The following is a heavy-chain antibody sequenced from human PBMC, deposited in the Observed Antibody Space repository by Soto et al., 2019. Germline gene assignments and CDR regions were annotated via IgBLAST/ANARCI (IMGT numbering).Heavy chain of an antibody. CDR3: ARPGPAAYYYYGMDV. J-gene: IGHJ6*02. V-gene: IGHV1-46*01. D-gene: IGHD2-2*01. Sequence: QVQLVQSGPEVKKPGASVKVSCKASGYSFSSYDTHWVRQAPGQGLEWMGIINPSGGSTSYAQKFQGRVTITADESTSTAYMELSSLRSEDTAVYYCARPGPAAYYYYGMDVWGQGTTVTVSS. CDR1: GYSFSSYD. CDR2: INPSGGST.